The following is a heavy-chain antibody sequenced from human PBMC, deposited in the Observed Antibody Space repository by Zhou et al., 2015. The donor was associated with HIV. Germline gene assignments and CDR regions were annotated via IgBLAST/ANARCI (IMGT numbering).Heavy chain of an antibody. D-gene: IGHD6-19*01. CDR2: IILIFGTA. V-gene: IGHV1-69*06. CDR3: AGESLGEQWLVLDY. Sequence: QVQLVQSGAEVKKPGSSVKVSCKASGGTFSSLAISWVRQAPGQGLEWMGDIILIFGTATYSQKFQGRVTITADKSTSTAYMELSSLRSEDTAVYYCAGESLGEQWLVLDYWGQGTLVTVSS. J-gene: IGHJ4*02. CDR1: GGTFSSLA.